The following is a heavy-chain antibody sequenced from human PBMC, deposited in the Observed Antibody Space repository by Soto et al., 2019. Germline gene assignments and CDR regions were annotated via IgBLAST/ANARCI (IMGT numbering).Heavy chain of an antibody. D-gene: IGHD3-22*01. CDR2: ISGSGGST. V-gene: IGHV3-23*01. J-gene: IGHJ4*02. Sequence: GGSLRLSCAPSGFTFSSYAMTWVRQAPGKGLEWVSAISGSGGSTYYADSVKGRFTISRDNSKNTLYVQMNSLRAEDTAVYYCAKATYYYDSSGYFPFDYWGQGTLVTVSS. CDR1: GFTFSSYA. CDR3: AKATYYYDSSGYFPFDY.